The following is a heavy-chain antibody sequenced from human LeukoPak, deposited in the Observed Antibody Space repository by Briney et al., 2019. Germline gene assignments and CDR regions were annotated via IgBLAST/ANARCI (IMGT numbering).Heavy chain of an antibody. V-gene: IGHV4-59*01. CDR1: GGSISSYY. CDR2: IYYSGST. J-gene: IGHJ4*02. CDR3: AREAAVAGSFDY. D-gene: IGHD6-19*01. Sequence: SETLSLTWTVSGGSISSYYWSWIRQPPGKGLEWIGYIYYSGSTNYNPSLKSRVTISVDTSKNQFSLKLSSVTAADTAVYYCAREAAVAGSFDYWGQGTLVAVSS.